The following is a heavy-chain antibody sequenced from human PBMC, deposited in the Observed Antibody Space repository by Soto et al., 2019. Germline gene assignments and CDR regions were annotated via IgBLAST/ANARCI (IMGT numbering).Heavy chain of an antibody. D-gene: IGHD1-1*01. Sequence: ASVKVSCKASGYTFTGYYMHWVRQAPGQGLEWMGWINPNSGGTNYAQKFQGWVTMTRDTSISTAYMELSRLRSDDTAVYHSARDGRATGTPNYYYYYGMDVWGQGTTVTVSS. CDR3: ARDGRATGTPNYYYYYGMDV. J-gene: IGHJ6*02. V-gene: IGHV1-2*04. CDR2: INPNSGGT. CDR1: GYTFTGYY.